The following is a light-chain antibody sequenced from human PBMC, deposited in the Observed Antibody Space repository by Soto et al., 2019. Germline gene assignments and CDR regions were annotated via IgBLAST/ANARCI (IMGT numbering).Light chain of an antibody. CDR1: QNINNW. V-gene: IGKV1-5*03. Sequence: IQVTQFPSSLSASVGDRVTITCRASQNINNWLAWYQFKPGKAPRLLIYKASTLETGVPSRFSGSGSGTEFTLTIASLQPDDFATYYCQQYETFSGTFGPGTKVEI. J-gene: IGKJ1*01. CDR2: KAS. CDR3: QQYETFSGT.